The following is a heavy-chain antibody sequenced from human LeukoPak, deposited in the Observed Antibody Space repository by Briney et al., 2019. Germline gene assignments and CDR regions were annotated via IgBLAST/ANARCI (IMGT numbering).Heavy chain of an antibody. V-gene: IGHV4-39*01. CDR3: ACSYSSGWYVFDY. Sequence: SETLSLTCTVSGGSISSSSYYWGWIRQPPGKGLEWIGTIYYSGSTYYNPSLKSRVTISVDTSKNQFSLKLSSVTAAYTAGYYCACSYSSGWYVFDYWGQGTLVTVSS. J-gene: IGHJ4*02. CDR1: GGSISSSSYY. D-gene: IGHD6-19*01. CDR2: IYYSGST.